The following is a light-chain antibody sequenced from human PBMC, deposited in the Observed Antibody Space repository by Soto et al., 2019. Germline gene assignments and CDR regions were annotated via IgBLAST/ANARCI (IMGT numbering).Light chain of an antibody. CDR3: SSYTSSGTYVV. Sequence: QSVLTQPASVSGSPGQSITISCTGTSSDVGGYNYVSWYQQHPGKAPKLLIYEVSDRPSGVSNRFSGSKSGNTASLTISGLQAEDVADYYCSSYTSSGTYVVFGGGTKLTVL. CDR2: EVS. CDR1: SSDVGGYNY. J-gene: IGLJ2*01. V-gene: IGLV2-14*03.